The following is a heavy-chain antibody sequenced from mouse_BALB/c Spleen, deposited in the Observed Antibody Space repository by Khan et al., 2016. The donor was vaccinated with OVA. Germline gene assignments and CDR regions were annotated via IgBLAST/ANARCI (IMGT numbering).Heavy chain of an antibody. Sequence: QVQLKQSGPGPVAPSQSLSITCTVSGFSLSRYSVHWVRQPPGKGLEWLGIIWIGGSADYNSPLKSRLSISKDNSKSQVFLKMNSLQTDDTAMYYCARNRDGGSYWYFDVWGAGTTVTVSS. V-gene: IGHV2-6-4*01. D-gene: IGHD3-3*01. J-gene: IGHJ1*01. CDR1: GFSLSRYS. CDR2: IWIGGSA. CDR3: ARNRDGGSYWYFDV.